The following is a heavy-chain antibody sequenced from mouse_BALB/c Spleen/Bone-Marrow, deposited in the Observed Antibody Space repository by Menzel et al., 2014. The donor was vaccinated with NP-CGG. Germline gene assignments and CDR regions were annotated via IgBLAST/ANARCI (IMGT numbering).Heavy chain of an antibody. D-gene: IGHD1-1*01. CDR3: ARGYGSRHYFDY. Sequence: QVQLKQSGPGLVAPSQSLSIPCTVSGFSLTSYGVHWVRQPPGKGLEWLGVIWTGGTTNYDSALMSRLSISKDNSESQFFLKMKSLQTDDTAIYYCARGYGSRHYFDYWGQGTTLTVSS. CDR2: IWTGGTT. J-gene: IGHJ2*01. V-gene: IGHV2-9*02. CDR1: GFSLTSYG.